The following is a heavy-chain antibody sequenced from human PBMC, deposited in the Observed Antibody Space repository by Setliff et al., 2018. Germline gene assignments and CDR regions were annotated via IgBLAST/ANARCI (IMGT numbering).Heavy chain of an antibody. CDR1: GGSISGYY. Sequence: PSETLSLTCNVSGGSISGYYWSWIRQPPGKGLERIGNIYSSGSIKYNPSLRSRVTISVDTVKNQFSLRLSSLTAADTAVYYCARAPDSGTYYNLYPYYNDVWGKGTTVTVSS. V-gene: IGHV4-59*08. CDR3: ARAPDSGTYYNLYPYYNDV. J-gene: IGHJ6*03. D-gene: IGHD1-26*01. CDR2: IYSSGSI.